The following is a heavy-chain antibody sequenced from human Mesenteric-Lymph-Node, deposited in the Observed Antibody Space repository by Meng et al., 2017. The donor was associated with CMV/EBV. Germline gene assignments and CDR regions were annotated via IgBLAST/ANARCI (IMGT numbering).Heavy chain of an antibody. CDR1: GFTFSSSE. Sequence: GESLKISCAASGFTFSSSEMNWVRQAPGKGPEWVSYISSSGSTIYYADSVKGRFTISRDNARKSLYLQMNSLRAEDTALYYCAREKGSSNCYDYWGQGTLVTVSS. CDR3: AREKGSSNCYDY. CDR2: ISSSGSTI. D-gene: IGHD1-1*01. V-gene: IGHV3-48*03. J-gene: IGHJ4*02.